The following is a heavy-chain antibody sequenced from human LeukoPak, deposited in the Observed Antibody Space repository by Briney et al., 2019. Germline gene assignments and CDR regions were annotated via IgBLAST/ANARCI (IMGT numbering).Heavy chain of an antibody. CDR2: ISYDGSNK. J-gene: IGHJ4*02. CDR3: AKDKYSGSDSPFDY. CDR1: GFTFSSYG. V-gene: IGHV3-30*18. Sequence: PGRSLRLSCAASGFTFSSYGMHWVRQAPGKGLEWVAVISYDGSNKYYADSVKGRFTISRDNSKNTLYLQMNSLRAEDTAVYYCAKDKYSGSDSPFDYWGQGTLVTVSS. D-gene: IGHD5-12*01.